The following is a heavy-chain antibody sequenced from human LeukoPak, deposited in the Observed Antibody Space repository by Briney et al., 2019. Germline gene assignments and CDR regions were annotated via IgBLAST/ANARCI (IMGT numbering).Heavy chain of an antibody. CDR1: GYILTGYY. D-gene: IGHD4-11*01. CDR2: VNPNSGDT. Sequence: ASVKVSCKASGYILTGYYIHWVRQAPRQGLESMGWVNPNSGDTSYAQNFQGRVTMTRDTSINTAYMELSRLRSDDTAVYYCATGTITTYNYWGQGTLVTVSS. CDR3: ATGTITTYNY. V-gene: IGHV1-2*02. J-gene: IGHJ4*02.